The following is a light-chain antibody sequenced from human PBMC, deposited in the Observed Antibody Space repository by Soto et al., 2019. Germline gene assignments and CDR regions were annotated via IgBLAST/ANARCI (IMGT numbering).Light chain of an antibody. CDR1: QSVSSNY. V-gene: IGKV3-20*01. CDR3: QQYATSPLT. Sequence: EIVLTQSPGTLSLSPWERATLSCRASQSVSSNYLAWYRQKPGQAPRLLIFGASSRATGIPDRFSGSGSGTDFSLTISRLEAEDFAVYYCQQYATSPLTFGGGTKVDIK. J-gene: IGKJ4*01. CDR2: GAS.